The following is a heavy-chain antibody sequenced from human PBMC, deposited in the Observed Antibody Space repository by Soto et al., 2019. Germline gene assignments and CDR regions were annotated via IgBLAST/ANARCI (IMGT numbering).Heavy chain of an antibody. Sequence: PGESLKISCKGFGYSFTSYWIGWVRQMPGKGLEWMGIIYPGDSDTRYSPSFQGQVTISADKSISTAYLQWSSLKASDTAMYYCARQGYSSSSPTTYGMDVWGQGTTVTVSS. CDR1: GYSFTSYW. CDR3: ARQGYSSSSPTTYGMDV. J-gene: IGHJ6*02. D-gene: IGHD6-6*01. CDR2: IYPGDSDT. V-gene: IGHV5-51*01.